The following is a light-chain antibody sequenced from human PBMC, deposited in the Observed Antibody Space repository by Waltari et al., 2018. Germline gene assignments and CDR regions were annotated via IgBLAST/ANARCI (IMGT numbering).Light chain of an antibody. CDR2: GNS. CDR3: QSYDTSLSGRV. J-gene: IGLJ3*02. Sequence: QSVLTQPPSVSGAPGQRVTISCTGSSSNIGAGCDVHWYQQLPGTAPKLLIYGNSNRPSGVPDRSSGSKSGTSASLAITGLQAEDEAEYYCQSYDTSLSGRVFGGGTKLTVL. V-gene: IGLV1-40*01. CDR1: SSNIGAGCD.